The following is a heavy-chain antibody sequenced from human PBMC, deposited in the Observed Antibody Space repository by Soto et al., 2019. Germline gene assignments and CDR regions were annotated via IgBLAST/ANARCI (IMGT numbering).Heavy chain of an antibody. CDR3: ARQGQWLGD. V-gene: IGHV2-5*02. D-gene: IGHD6-19*01. CDR1: GFSLSTSGVG. Sequence: QITLKESGPTLVKPTQTLTLTCTFSGFSLSTSGVGVAWIRQPPGKALEWLALIYWDDDKRYSPSLKSRLTITTDTSQYQVVLIMTNMDPVDTATYYCARQGQWLGDWGQGTLVTVSS. J-gene: IGHJ4*02. CDR2: IYWDDDK.